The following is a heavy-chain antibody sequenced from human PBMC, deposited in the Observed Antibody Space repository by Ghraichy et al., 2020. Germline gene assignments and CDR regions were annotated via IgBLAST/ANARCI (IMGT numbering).Heavy chain of an antibody. D-gene: IGHD3-22*01. CDR1: GFTVSSNY. Sequence: GESLRLSCAASGFTVSSNYMSWVRQAPGKGLEWVSIIYSGGSAFYADSVKDRFTVSRDDSKNTLFLQMNSLRTEDTAVYYCASLVYDSSGNHPGFDYWGQGTLVTVSS. J-gene: IGHJ4*02. V-gene: IGHV3-66*01. CDR2: IYSGGSA. CDR3: ASLVYDSSGNHPGFDY.